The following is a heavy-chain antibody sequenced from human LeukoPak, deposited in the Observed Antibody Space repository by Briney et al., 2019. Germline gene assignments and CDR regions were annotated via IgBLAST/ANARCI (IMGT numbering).Heavy chain of an antibody. CDR3: VRDGTSTTPFDY. V-gene: IGHV3-74*01. J-gene: IGHJ4*02. Sequence: GGSLRLSCAASGFTFSAYWMHWVRQAPGKGLVWVSRVKYDGSTTTYADSVKGRFTISRDNAKNILYLQMNSLRVEDTALYYCVRDGTSTTPFDYWGQGTLVTVSS. CDR1: GFTFSAYW. CDR2: VKYDGSTT. D-gene: IGHD1-7*01.